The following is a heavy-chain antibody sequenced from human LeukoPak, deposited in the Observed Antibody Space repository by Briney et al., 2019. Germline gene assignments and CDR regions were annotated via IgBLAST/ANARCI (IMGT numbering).Heavy chain of an antibody. V-gene: IGHV1-46*02. Sequence: ASVKVSCKSSGHTLNNHFIHWVRQAPGQGLEWMGMINPRDGSTRTLQRFQGRVTMTRDTSKSTLYMGLSSLRSEDTATYFCARGADQEFDFWGQGTLVTVSS. CDR1: GHTLNNHF. CDR2: INPRDGST. CDR3: ARGADQEFDF. J-gene: IGHJ4*02.